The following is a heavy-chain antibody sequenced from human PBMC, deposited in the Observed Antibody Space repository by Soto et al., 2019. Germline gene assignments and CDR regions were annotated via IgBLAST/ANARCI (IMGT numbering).Heavy chain of an antibody. J-gene: IGHJ4*02. Sequence: PGGSLRLSCAASGFTFSSYAMNWVRQAPGKGLEWVSTISGSGLSTYYADSVKGRFTISRDNSMNTLYLQMNSLRAEDTAIYYCAKDLLYGAYEAGLFDCWGQGTLVTVSS. CDR1: GFTFSSYA. V-gene: IGHV3-23*01. CDR2: ISGSGLST. D-gene: IGHD4-17*01. CDR3: AKDLLYGAYEAGLFDC.